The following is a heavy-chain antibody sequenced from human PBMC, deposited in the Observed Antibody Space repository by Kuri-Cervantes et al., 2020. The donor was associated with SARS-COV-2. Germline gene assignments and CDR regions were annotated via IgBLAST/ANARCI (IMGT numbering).Heavy chain of an antibody. J-gene: IGHJ4*02. CDR2: INHSGST. CDR1: GGSFSGYY. D-gene: IGHD1-26*01. Sequence: SQTLSLTCAVYGGSFSGYYWSWIRQPPGKGLEWIGEINHSGSTNYNPSLKSRVTISVDTSKNQFSLKLSSVTAADTAVYYCAKGGVPGSYIPLDYWGQGTLVTVSS. V-gene: IGHV4-34*01. CDR3: AKGGVPGSYIPLDY.